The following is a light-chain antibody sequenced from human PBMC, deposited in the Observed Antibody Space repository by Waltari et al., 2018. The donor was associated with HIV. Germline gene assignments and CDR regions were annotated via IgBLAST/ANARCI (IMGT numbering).Light chain of an antibody. J-gene: IGKJ2*01. Sequence: DAKITQSHSTLSACGRDRVTITCRASETIWSYLAWFQKKPGKAPKLLIYQASNLENGVPSRFSGSGSGTEFTLTISSLQPDDFATYYCQQYNNYPYTFGQGTNLEIK. CDR2: QAS. CDR3: QQYNNYPYT. V-gene: IGKV1-5*03. CDR1: ETIWSY.